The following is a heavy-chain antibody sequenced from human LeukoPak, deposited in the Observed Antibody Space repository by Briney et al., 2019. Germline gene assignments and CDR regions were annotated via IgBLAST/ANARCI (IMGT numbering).Heavy chain of an antibody. CDR3: ARAPPYCSSTSCSYWYFDL. CDR2: IGTAGDP. CDR1: GFTFSTYD. V-gene: IGHV3-13*05. Sequence: GGSLRLSCAASGFTFSTYDMHWVRQATGKGLEWVSAIGTAGDPYYSGSVKGRFTISRENAKNSLNLQMNSLRVGDTAVYYCARAPPYCSSTSCSYWYFDLWGRGTLVTVSS. J-gene: IGHJ2*01. D-gene: IGHD2-2*01.